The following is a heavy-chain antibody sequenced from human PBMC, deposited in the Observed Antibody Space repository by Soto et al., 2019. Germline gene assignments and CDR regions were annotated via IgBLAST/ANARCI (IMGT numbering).Heavy chain of an antibody. Sequence: ASVKVSCQASGYTFTSYYMHWVRQAPGQGLEWMGIINPSGGSTSYAQKFQGRVTMTRDTSTSTVYMELSSLRSEDTAVYYCARDEGPIRQQLVGSFDYWGQGTLVTVSS. CDR1: GYTFTSYY. V-gene: IGHV1-46*01. CDR3: ARDEGPIRQQLVGSFDY. J-gene: IGHJ4*02. CDR2: INPSGGST. D-gene: IGHD6-13*01.